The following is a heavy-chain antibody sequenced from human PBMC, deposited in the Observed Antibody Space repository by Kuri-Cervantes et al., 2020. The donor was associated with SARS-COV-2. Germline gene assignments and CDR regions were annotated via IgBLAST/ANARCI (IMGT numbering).Heavy chain of an antibody. V-gene: IGHV5-51*01. J-gene: IGHJ6*03. CDR3: ARQMRYSSGHLYYYYYMDV. D-gene: IGHD6-19*01. Sequence: GESLKISCKGSGYSFTSYWTGWVRQMPGKGLEWMGIIYPGDSDTRYSPSFQGQVTISADKSISTAYLQWSSLKASDTAMYYCARQMRYSSGHLYYYYYMDVWGKGTTVTVSS. CDR1: GYSFTSYW. CDR2: IYPGDSDT.